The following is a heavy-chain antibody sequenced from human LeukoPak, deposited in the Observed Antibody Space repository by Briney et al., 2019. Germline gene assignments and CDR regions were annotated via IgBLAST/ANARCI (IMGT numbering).Heavy chain of an antibody. D-gene: IGHD5-18*01. J-gene: IGHJ4*02. CDR3: ARDRDTAMGL. CDR1: GFTFSNYA. CDR2: ISYDGNDK. Sequence: GRSLRLSCAASGFTFSNYAMHWVRQAPGKGLEWVAIISYDGNDKYYTDSVKGRFTISRDKSKNTLYLQMNSLRAEDTAVYYCARDRDTAMGLWGQGTLVTVSS. V-gene: IGHV3-30-3*01.